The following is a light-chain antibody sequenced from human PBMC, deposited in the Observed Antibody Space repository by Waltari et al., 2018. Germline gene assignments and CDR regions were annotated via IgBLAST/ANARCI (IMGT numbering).Light chain of an antibody. J-gene: IGKJ1*01. CDR3: QHYVRLPAT. V-gene: IGKV3-20*01. Sequence: EIVLTQSPGTLSLSPGERATISCWASQSVSRALVWYQQKPCQAPRLLIYGASTRAPGIPDRFSGSGSGTDFSLTINRLEPEDFAVYYCQHYVRLPATFGQGTKVEI. CDR2: GAS. CDR1: QSVSRA.